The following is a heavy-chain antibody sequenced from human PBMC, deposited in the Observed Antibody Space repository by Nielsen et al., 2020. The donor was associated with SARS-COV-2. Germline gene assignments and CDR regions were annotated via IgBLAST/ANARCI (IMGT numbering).Heavy chain of an antibody. V-gene: IGHV1-46*01. CDR1: GYTFTSYY. CDR2: INPSGGST. J-gene: IGHJ5*02. D-gene: IGHD2-2*03. Sequence: ASVKVSCKASGYTFTSYYMHWVRQAPGQGLEWMGIINPSGGSTSYAQKFQGRVTMTRDTSTSTVYMELSSLRSEDTAVYYCARDWLGYCSSTSCSPFDPWGQGTLVTVSS. CDR3: ARDWLGYCSSTSCSPFDP.